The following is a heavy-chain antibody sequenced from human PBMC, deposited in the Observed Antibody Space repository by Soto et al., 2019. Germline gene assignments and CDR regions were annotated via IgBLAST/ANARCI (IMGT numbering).Heavy chain of an antibody. D-gene: IGHD5-12*01. CDR1: GGSISSSSYY. CDR2: IYYSGST. V-gene: IGHV4-39*01. J-gene: IGHJ5*02. Sequence: SETLSLTCTVSGGSISSSSYYWGWIRQPPGKGLEWIGSIYYSGSTYYNPSLKSRVTISVDTSKNQFSLKLSSVTAADTAVYYCERLIVATNWFDPWGQGTLVTVSS. CDR3: ERLIVATNWFDP.